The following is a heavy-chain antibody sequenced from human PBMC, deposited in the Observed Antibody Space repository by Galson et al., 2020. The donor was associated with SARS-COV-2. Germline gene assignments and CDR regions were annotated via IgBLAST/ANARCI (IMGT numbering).Heavy chain of an antibody. CDR2: ISYDGSNK. D-gene: IGHD2-8*01. CDR3: ARDLLMVNPYYYYYGMDV. CDR1: GFTFSSYA. J-gene: IGHJ6*02. Sequence: GESLKISCAASGFTFSSYAMHWVRQAPGKGLEWVAVISYDGSNKYYADYVKGRFTIPRDNSKNPLYLQMNSLRAEDTAVYYCARDLLMVNPYYYYYGMDVWGQGTTVTVSS. V-gene: IGHV3-30-3*01.